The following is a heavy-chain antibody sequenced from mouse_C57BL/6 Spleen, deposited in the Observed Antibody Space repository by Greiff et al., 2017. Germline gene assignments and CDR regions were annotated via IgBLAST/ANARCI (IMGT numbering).Heavy chain of an antibody. CDR2: IDPSDSET. V-gene: IGHV1-52*01. D-gene: IGHD1-1*01. J-gene: IGHJ4*01. CDR1: GYTFTSYW. CDR3: AREGPGSSSYAMDY. Sequence: QVQLQQPGAELVRPGSSVKLSCKASGYTFTSYWMHWVKQRPIQGLEWIGNIDPSDSETHYNQKFKDKATLTVDKSSSTASMQLSSRTSEDSAVYYCAREGPGSSSYAMDYWGQGTSVTVSS.